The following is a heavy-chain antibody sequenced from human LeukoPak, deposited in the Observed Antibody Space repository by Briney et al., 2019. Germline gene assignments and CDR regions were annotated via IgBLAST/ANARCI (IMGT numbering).Heavy chain of an antibody. D-gene: IGHD2-2*01. J-gene: IGHJ6*02. Sequence: KTGGSLRLSCAASGFTFSTYDMNWVRQAPGKGLEWLSSISGSSTYIYYADSVEGRFTISRDNAKNSLYLQMNSLRAEDTAVYYCARHRWAPLVGDVWGQGTTVTVSS. CDR1: GFTFSTYD. CDR3: ARHRWAPLVGDV. V-gene: IGHV3-21*01. CDR2: ISGSSTYI.